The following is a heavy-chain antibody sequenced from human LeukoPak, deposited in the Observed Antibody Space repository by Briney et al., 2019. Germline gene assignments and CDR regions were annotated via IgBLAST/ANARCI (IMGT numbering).Heavy chain of an antibody. CDR3: ARGVGSSGYYTDY. D-gene: IGHD3-22*01. Sequence: SETLSLTCAVYGGSFSGYYWSWIRQPPGKGLEWIGEINHSGSTNYNPSLKSRVTISVDTSKNQFSLKLSSVTAADTAVYYCARGVGSSGYYTDYWGHGTLVTVSS. CDR2: INHSGST. J-gene: IGHJ4*01. CDR1: GGSFSGYY. V-gene: IGHV4-34*01.